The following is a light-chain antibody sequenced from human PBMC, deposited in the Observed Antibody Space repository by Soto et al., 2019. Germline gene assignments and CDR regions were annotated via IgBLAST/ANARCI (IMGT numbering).Light chain of an antibody. J-gene: IGKJ1*01. CDR1: QRISNW. V-gene: IGKV1-5*03. Sequence: DIQMTQSPSTLSASVGDRVTITCRASQRISNWLAWYQQKPGKAPKLLIYKASSLESGVPSRFSGSGSGTEFTLTISSLQTDDSAIYHCQQYNSQSTFCQGNKVEI. CDR2: KAS. CDR3: QQYNSQST.